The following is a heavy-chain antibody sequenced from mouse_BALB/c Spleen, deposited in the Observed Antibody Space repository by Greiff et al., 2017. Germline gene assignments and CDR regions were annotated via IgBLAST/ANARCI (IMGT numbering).Heavy chain of an antibody. CDR2: IDPENGDT. Sequence: EVQLQQSGAELVRSGASVKLSCTASGFNIKDYYMHWVKQRPEQGLEWIGWIDPENGDTEYAPKFQGKATMTADTSSNTAYLQLSSLTSEDTAVYYCARRYGSSSYYFDYWGQGTTLTVSS. J-gene: IGHJ2*01. CDR1: GFNIKDYY. V-gene: IGHV14-4*02. CDR3: ARRYGSSSYYFDY. D-gene: IGHD1-1*01.